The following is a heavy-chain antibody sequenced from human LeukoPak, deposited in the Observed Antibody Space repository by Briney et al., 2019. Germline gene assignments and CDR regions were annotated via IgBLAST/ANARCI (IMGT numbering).Heavy chain of an antibody. V-gene: IGHV3-30*02. CDR2: IRFDGGNE. CDR1: DFTFSDYG. Sequence: GGSLRLSCAASDFTFSDYGMHWVRQAPGKGLEWVAFIRFDGGNEIYGDSVKGRFTISRDDSKDTLYLQMNSLSAEDTAVYYCAKAAYCTSTSCHFSGYAQRPLDSWGQGTLVTVSS. CDR3: AKAAYCTSTSCHFSGYAQRPLDS. D-gene: IGHD2-2*01. J-gene: IGHJ4*02.